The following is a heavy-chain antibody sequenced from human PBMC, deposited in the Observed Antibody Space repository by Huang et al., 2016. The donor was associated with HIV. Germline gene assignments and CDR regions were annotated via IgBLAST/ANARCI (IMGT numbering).Heavy chain of an antibody. J-gene: IGHJ4*02. CDR3: ARALLLFGLGSPLDF. CDR1: GYTFTTYH. Sequence: QVQLVQSGAEVKKPGASVKISCKTSGYTFTTYHLHWVRQAPGQGLEWRGMINPSGASTRYAQTFQGSVTMTSDTSTSTVYMELSSLTPEDTAVYYCARALLLFGLGSPLDFWGQGSLVTVSS. CDR2: INPSGAST. V-gene: IGHV1-46*01. D-gene: IGHD3-10*01.